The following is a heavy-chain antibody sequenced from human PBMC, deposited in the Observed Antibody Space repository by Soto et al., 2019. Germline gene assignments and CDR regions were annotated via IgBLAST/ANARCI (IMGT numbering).Heavy chain of an antibody. D-gene: IGHD7-27*01. Sequence: SETLSLTCTVSGGSLRSGGYYWSWIRPHPGEGLGWVGYIYYSGRTYYTPSLKSRVTISVDTSKNQFSLKLSSVTAADTAVYYCARAAVGVEDLTVDYWGQGTLVTVSS. J-gene: IGHJ4*02. CDR1: GGSLRSGGYY. V-gene: IGHV4-31*03. CDR3: ARAAVGVEDLTVDY. CDR2: IYYSGRT.